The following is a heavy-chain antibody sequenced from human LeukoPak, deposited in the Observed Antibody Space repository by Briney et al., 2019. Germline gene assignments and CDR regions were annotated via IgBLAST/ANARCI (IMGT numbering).Heavy chain of an antibody. CDR3: ARGLASGYPPIPFDY. J-gene: IGHJ4*02. V-gene: IGHV4-34*12. D-gene: IGHD3-3*01. Sequence: GSLRLSCAASEFSVGSNYMTWVRQAPGKGLEWIGEIIDTGSTKYNSSLKSRVTISVDTSKNEFSLNLTSVTAADTAIYYCARGLASGYPPIPFDYWGQGTLVTVSS. CDR1: EFSVGSNY. CDR2: IIDTGST.